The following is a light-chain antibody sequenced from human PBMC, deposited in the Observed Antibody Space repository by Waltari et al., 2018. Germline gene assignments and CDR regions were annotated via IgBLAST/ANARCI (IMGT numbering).Light chain of an antibody. J-gene: IGKJ2*01. V-gene: IGKV3-11*01. CDR3: QQRSNWPYT. Sequence: EIVLTQSPATLSLSPGERATLSCRASQTVRSYLAWYQKKPGQAPRLLILAASSRATGIPAKFSGSGSGTDFTLTVSNLEPEDFAVYYCQQRSNWPYTFGQGTRVEIK. CDR2: AAS. CDR1: QTVRSY.